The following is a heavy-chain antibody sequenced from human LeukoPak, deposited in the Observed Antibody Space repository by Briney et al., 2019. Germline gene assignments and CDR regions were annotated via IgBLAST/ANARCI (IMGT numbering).Heavy chain of an antibody. CDR3: ARLIAAAGTSY. D-gene: IGHD6-13*01. CDR1: GGSFSGYY. J-gene: IGHJ4*02. CDR2: TNHSGSS. Sequence: PSETLSLTCAVYGGSFSGYYWSWIRQPPGKGLEWSGETNHSGSSNYNPSLKSRVTISVDTSKNQFSLKLSSVTAAETAVYYCARLIAAAGTSYWGQGTLVTVSS. V-gene: IGHV4-34*01.